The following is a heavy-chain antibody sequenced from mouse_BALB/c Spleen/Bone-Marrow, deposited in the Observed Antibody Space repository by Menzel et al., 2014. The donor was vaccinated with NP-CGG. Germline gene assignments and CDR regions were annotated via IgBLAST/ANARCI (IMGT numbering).Heavy chain of an antibody. J-gene: IGHJ3*01. CDR3: ARDKGAWFAY. CDR2: IDPSDSET. CDR1: GYSFTSYW. Sequence: QVQLQQSGPQLVRPGASVKISCKASGYSFTSYWMHWVKQRPGQGLEWIGMIDPSDSETRLNQKFKDKATLTADKSSSTAYMQLSSPTSEDSAVYYCARDKGAWFAYWGQGTLVTVSA. V-gene: IGHV1S126*01.